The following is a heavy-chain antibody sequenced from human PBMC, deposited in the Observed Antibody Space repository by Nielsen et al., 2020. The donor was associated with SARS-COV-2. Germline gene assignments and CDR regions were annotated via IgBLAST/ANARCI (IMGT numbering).Heavy chain of an antibody. J-gene: IGHJ5*02. CDR3: AKEGNSGSAYDQ. CDR2: ISYDGSNK. CDR1: GFTFSSYG. D-gene: IGHD1-26*01. V-gene: IGHV3-30*18. Sequence: GGSLRLSCAASGFTFSSYGMHWVRQAPGKGLEWVAVISYDGSNKYYADSVKGRFTISRDNSKNMLYLQMNSLRAEDTALYYCAKEGNSGSAYDQWGQGTLVTVSS.